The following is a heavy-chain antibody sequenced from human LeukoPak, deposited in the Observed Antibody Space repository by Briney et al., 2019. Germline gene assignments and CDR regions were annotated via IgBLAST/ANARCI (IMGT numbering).Heavy chain of an antibody. J-gene: IGHJ4*02. Sequence: PGGSLRLSCAASGVTFSGSTLHWVRPASGKGLEWVGRIRSKTNTHATAYAASVIGRFTISRGDSDNTAYLQMNSLKTDEDTAVYYCVLSGNYGGGLGYWGQGTLVTVSS. D-gene: IGHD1-26*01. CDR3: VLSGNYGGGLGY. CDR1: GVTFSGST. V-gene: IGHV3-73*01. CDR2: IRSKTNTHAT.